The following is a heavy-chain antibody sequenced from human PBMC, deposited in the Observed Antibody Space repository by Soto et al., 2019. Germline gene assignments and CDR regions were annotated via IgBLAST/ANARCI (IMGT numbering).Heavy chain of an antibody. CDR3: ARILMNYYRLDY. D-gene: IGHD3-10*01. J-gene: IGHJ4*02. CDR1: GGTFSGYY. Sequence: PSESLSLTCAVYGGTFSGYYWSWIRQPPGKGLEWIGHIYYSGSTYYNPSLKSRAGISVDSSKSQVSLKLTSVTAADTAVYFCARILMNYYRLDYWGQGALLTVSS. CDR2: IYYSGST. V-gene: IGHV4-30-4*01.